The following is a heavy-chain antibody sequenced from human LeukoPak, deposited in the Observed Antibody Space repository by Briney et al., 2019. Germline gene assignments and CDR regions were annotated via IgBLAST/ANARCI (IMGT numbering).Heavy chain of an antibody. Sequence: GGSLRLSCAASGFTFDDYDMSWVRQAPGKGLEWVSGLNWNGGSTGYADSVRGRFTISRDTAKNSLYLQMNSLRAEDTAVYYCANDLGWIQLNLGRGQGTLVTVSS. CDR3: ANDLGWIQLNLG. CDR2: LNWNGGST. CDR1: GFTFDDYD. D-gene: IGHD5-18*01. V-gene: IGHV3-20*04. J-gene: IGHJ4*02.